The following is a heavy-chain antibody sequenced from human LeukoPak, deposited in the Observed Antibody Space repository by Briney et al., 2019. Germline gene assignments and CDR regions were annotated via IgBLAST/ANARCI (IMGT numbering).Heavy chain of an antibody. V-gene: IGHV4-39*01. J-gene: IGHJ4*02. D-gene: IGHD5-18*01. CDR2: IYYSGST. CDR1: GGSISSSSYY. CDR3: ARREGYSYGRTFDY. Sequence: SETLSLTCTVSGGSISSSSYYWGWIRQPPGKGLEWIGSIYYSGSTYYNPSLKSRVTISVDTSKNQFSLKLYSVTAADTAVYYCARREGYSYGRTFDYWGQGTLVTVSS.